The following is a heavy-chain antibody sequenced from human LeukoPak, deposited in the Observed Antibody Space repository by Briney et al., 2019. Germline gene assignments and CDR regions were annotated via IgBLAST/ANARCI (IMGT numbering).Heavy chain of an antibody. V-gene: IGHV4-39*01. CDR3: VNAGYCSGGSCSPIDY. CDR1: GGSISSSSYY. J-gene: IGHJ4*02. CDR2: IYYSGST. Sequence: SETLSLTCTVSGGSISSSSYYWGWIRQPPGQGLEWIGSIYYSGSTYYNPSLKSRVTITVDTSKNQFSLKLSSVTAADTAVYYCVNAGYCSGGSCSPIDYWGQGTLVTVSS. D-gene: IGHD2-15*01.